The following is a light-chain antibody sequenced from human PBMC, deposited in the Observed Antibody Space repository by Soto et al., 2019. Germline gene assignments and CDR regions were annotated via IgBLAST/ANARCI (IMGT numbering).Light chain of an antibody. CDR1: QSLLSSGGETY. V-gene: IGKV2D-29*02. CDR2: EVS. J-gene: IGKJ5*01. Sequence: DIVMSQTPLSLSVTPGQPASISCRSSQSLLSSGGETYLFWYLQRPGQSPQLLIYEVSNRISAVPDRFSGSGSGKDFTLQISRVEAEDAGVYYCMQSTQLPLTFGRGTRLEVK. CDR3: MQSTQLPLT.